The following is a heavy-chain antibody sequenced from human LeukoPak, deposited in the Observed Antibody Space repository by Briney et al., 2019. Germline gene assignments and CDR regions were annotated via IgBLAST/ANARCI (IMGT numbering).Heavy chain of an antibody. CDR3: ALGALWFGYTTYGMDV. V-gene: IGHV1-69*13. Sequence: GASVKVSCKASGGTFSSYAISWVRQAPGQGLEWMGGIIPIFGTANYAQKFQGRVTITADESTSTACMELSSLRSEDMAVYYCALGALWFGYTTYGMDVWGQGTTVTVSS. J-gene: IGHJ6*02. CDR1: GGTFSSYA. D-gene: IGHD3-10*01. CDR2: IIPIFGTA.